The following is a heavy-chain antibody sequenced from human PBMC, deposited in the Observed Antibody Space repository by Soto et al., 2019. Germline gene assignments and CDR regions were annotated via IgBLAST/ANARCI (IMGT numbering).Heavy chain of an antibody. CDR3: AKSPLQYYYDSSGYQLYYFDY. Sequence: EVQLLESGGGLVQPGGSLRLSCAASGFTFSSYAMSWVRQAPGKGLEWVSAISGSGGSTYYADSVKGRFTSSRDNSKNTLYLQMNSLRAEDTAVYYCAKSPLQYYYDSSGYQLYYFDYWGQGTLVTVSS. J-gene: IGHJ4*02. CDR2: ISGSGGST. CDR1: GFTFSSYA. D-gene: IGHD3-22*01. V-gene: IGHV3-23*01.